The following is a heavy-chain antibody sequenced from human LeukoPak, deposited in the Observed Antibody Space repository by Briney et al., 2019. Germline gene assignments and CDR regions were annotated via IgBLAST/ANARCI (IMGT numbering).Heavy chain of an antibody. V-gene: IGHV3-23*01. CDR3: ARGVYYYDSSANYYTYHFDY. Sequence: GASLRLSCAASGFPFSTYAMSWVRPAPGKGLEWVSGISGSGGTTYFADSVKGRFTISRDNPKNTVYLQMNTLRAEDTAVYYCARGVYYYDSSANYYTYHFDYWGQGTLVTVSS. D-gene: IGHD3-22*01. J-gene: IGHJ4*02. CDR2: ISGSGGTT. CDR1: GFPFSTYA.